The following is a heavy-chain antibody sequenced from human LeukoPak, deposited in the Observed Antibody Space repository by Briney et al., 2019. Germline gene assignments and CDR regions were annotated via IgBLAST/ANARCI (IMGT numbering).Heavy chain of an antibody. CDR1: GFTFSTYW. D-gene: IGHD3-3*01. J-gene: IGHJ4*02. Sequence: GSLRLSCAASGFTFSTYWMHWVRQAPGKGLVWVSRIDSDGSSTKNADSVKGRFSISRDNAKNTLYLQMNSLRAEDTAVYYCARDRGGYFDYWGQGTLVTVSS. CDR2: IDSDGSST. V-gene: IGHV3-74*03. CDR3: ARDRGGYFDY.